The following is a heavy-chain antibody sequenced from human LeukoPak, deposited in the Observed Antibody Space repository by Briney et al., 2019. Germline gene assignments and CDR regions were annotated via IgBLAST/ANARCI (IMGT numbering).Heavy chain of an antibody. CDR2: ISGSGGST. V-gene: IGHV3-23*01. J-gene: IGHJ4*02. Sequence: GGSLRLSCAASGFTFSSYAMSWVRQAPGKGLEWVSGISGSGGSTYYADSVKGRFTISRDNSKNTLYLQMNSLIAEDTAVYYCARGQRRHTDMAPSFDYWGQGTLVTVSS. CDR1: GFTFSSYA. CDR3: ARGQRRHTDMAPSFDY. D-gene: IGHD5-18*01.